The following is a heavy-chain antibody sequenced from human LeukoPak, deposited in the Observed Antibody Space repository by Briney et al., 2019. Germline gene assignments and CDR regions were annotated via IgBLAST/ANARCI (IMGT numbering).Heavy chain of an antibody. CDR3: AIITEGRWSYFDY. CDR1: GGSISSHY. J-gene: IGHJ4*02. CDR2: IYYSGST. V-gene: IGHV4-59*11. Sequence: SETLSLTCTVSGGSISSHYWSWIQQPPGKGLEWIGYIYYSGSTNYNPSLKSRVTISVDTSKNQFSLKLSSVTAADTAVYYCAIITEGRWSYFDYWGQGTLVTVSS. D-gene: IGHD2-15*01.